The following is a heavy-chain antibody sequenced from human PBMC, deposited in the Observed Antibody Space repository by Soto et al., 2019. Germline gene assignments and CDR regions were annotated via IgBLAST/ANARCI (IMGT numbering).Heavy chain of an antibody. CDR1: GYTFTNYA. D-gene: IGHD3-16*02. CDR2: IIPGNVDT. Sequence: QVQLVQSGAEVKKPGASVKVSCKASGYTFTNYAIHWVRQAPGQRLEWMGWIIPGNVDTKYSQRFQGRVTITRDTSARTVYMELSSLRSEDTAVYYCAKDVRNDYVWGTYRNLFDSWGQGTLVTVSS. CDR3: AKDVRNDYVWGTYRNLFDS. V-gene: IGHV1-3*01. J-gene: IGHJ4*02.